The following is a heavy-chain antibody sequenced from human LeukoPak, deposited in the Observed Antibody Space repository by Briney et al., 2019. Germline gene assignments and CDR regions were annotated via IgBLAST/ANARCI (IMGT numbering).Heavy chain of an antibody. Sequence: SQTLSLTCTVSGGSISSGDYYWSWIRQPPGKGLEWIGYIYYSGSTNYNPSLKSRVTISVDTSKNQFSLKLSSVTAADTAVYYCARVLPSDYYDSSGYYSRSDAFDIWGQGTMVTVSS. D-gene: IGHD3-22*01. CDR1: GGSISSGDYY. V-gene: IGHV4-30-4*01. J-gene: IGHJ3*02. CDR3: ARVLPSDYYDSSGYYSRSDAFDI. CDR2: IYYSGST.